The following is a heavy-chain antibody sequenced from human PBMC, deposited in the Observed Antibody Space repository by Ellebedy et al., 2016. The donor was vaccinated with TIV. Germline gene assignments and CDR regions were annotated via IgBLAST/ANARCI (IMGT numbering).Heavy chain of an antibody. CDR2: IRSSGDIT. CDR1: GFTVSNYV. Sequence: GESLKISXAASGFTVSNYVMSWVRQAPGKGLEWVSSIRSSGDITHYADSVKGRFTISRDNSQNTLFLQMNSLRADDTAVYYCARINMVIPSPFDYWGQGTLITVSS. CDR3: ARINMVIPSPFDY. J-gene: IGHJ4*02. V-gene: IGHV3-23*01. D-gene: IGHD3-10*01.